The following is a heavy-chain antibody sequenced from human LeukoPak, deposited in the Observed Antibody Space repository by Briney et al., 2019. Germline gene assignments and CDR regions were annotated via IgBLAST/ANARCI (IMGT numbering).Heavy chain of an antibody. CDR3: VRLRWELLAPYFDH. J-gene: IGHJ4*02. D-gene: IGHD2-15*01. V-gene: IGHV4-59*01. Sequence: SETLSLTCSVSTDSRNTYYWSWIRQSPGKGLEWIGHIYHSGSTDYNPSLQSRVTISIDISKKQFSLKLTSVTVADTAMYYCVRLRWELLAPYFDHWGQGSLVIVSS. CDR1: TDSRNTYY. CDR2: IYHSGST.